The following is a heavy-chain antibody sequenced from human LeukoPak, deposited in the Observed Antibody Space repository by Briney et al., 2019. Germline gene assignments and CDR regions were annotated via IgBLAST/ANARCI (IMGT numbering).Heavy chain of an antibody. J-gene: IGHJ4*02. CDR3: ARIQTRAPGVDLTDY. D-gene: IGHD2-2*01. CDR2: IYHSGST. V-gene: IGHV4-4*02. CDR1: GGSISSSNW. Sequence: PSETLSLTCAVSGGSISSSNWWSWVRQPPGKGLEWIGEIYHSGSTNYNPSLKSRVTISVDKSKNQFSLKLSSVTAADTAVYYCARIQTRAPGVDLTDYWGQGTLVTVSS.